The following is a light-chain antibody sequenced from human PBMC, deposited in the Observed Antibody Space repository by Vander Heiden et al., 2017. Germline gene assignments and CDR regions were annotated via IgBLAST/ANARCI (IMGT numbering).Light chain of an antibody. Sequence: ELVLTQSPGTMSLSPGERATLSCRASQSVSSSYLAWYQQKPGQAPRLLIYGASSRATGIPDRFSGSGSGTDFTLTISRLDPEDFAVYYCQQYGSSPWTFGQGTKVEIK. J-gene: IGKJ1*01. V-gene: IGKV3-20*01. CDR2: GAS. CDR1: QSVSSSY. CDR3: QQYGSSPWT.